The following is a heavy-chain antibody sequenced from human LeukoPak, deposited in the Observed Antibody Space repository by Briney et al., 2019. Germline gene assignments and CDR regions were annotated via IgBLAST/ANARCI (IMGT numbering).Heavy chain of an antibody. V-gene: IGHV1-69*05. Sequence: SVKVSCKASGGTFSSYAISWVRQAPGQGLEWMGGIIPIFGTANYAQKFQGRVTITRDTSASTAYMELSSLRSEDTAVYYCARDREVREGSLDYWGQGTLVTVSS. CDR1: GGTFSSYA. J-gene: IGHJ4*02. CDR2: IIPIFGTA. CDR3: ARDREVREGSLDY. D-gene: IGHD3-10*01.